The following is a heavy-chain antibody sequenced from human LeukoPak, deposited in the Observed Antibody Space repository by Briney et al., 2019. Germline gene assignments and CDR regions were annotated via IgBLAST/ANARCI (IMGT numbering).Heavy chain of an antibody. Sequence: PGGSLRLSCAASGFTFSSHAMSWVRQAPGKGLEWVSAISGSGGSTYYADSVKGRFTISRDNSKNTLYLQMNSLRAEDTAVYYCAKYYYDSSGYADAFDIWGQGTMVTVSS. J-gene: IGHJ3*02. V-gene: IGHV3-23*01. CDR3: AKYYYDSSGYADAFDI. D-gene: IGHD3-22*01. CDR2: ISGSGGST. CDR1: GFTFSSHA.